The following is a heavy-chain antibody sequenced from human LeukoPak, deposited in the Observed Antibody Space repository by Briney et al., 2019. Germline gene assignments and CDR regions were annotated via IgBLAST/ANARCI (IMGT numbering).Heavy chain of an antibody. CDR3: ARQSDCSGGSCYHRGDLDY. CDR2: IYYSGST. Sequence: PSETLSLTCTVSGGSISSYYWSWIRQPPGKGLEWIGYIYYSGSTNYNPSLKSRVTISVDTSKNQFSLKLSSVTAADTAVYYCARQSDCSGGSCYHRGDLDYWGQGTLVTVSS. CDR1: GGSISSYY. V-gene: IGHV4-59*08. J-gene: IGHJ4*02. D-gene: IGHD2-15*01.